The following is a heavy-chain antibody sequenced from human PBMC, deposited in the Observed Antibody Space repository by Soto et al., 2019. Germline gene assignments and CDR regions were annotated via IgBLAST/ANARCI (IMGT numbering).Heavy chain of an antibody. V-gene: IGHV3-23*01. CDR2: ISGSGGST. Sequence: EVQLLESGGGLVQPGGSPRLSCAASGFTFSSYAMSWVRQAPGKGLEWGSAISGSGGSTYYADSVKGRFTISRDNSKTTLYLQMNSLRAEDTAVYYCAKYGDYVVDYWGQGTLVTVSS. CDR3: AKYGDYVVDY. D-gene: IGHD4-17*01. CDR1: GFTFSSYA. J-gene: IGHJ4*02.